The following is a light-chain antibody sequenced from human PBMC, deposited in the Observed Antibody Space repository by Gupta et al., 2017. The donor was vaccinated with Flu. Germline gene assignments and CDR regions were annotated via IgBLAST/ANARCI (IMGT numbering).Light chain of an antibody. CDR1: QAISNR. CDR3: QIDDGAPFT. V-gene: IGKV1-27*01. CDR2: AAS. Sequence: PSSLSASKGDTVTITCRASQAISNRLSWYQHRPGKGPKLLIYAASTLQSGVPSSFSGSGSGTKFTLTISSLQPEDVATYYCQIDDGAPFTFGHGTQLDIK. J-gene: IGKJ3*01.